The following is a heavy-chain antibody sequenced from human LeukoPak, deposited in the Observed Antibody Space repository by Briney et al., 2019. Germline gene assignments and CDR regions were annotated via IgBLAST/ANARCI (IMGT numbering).Heavy chain of an antibody. CDR3: AMRRGYSYGVGYFDY. D-gene: IGHD5-18*01. CDR1: GGSISSSSYY. Sequence: PSETLSLTCTVSGGSISSSSYYWGWIRQPPGKGLEWIGSIYYSGSTYYNPSLKSRVTISVDTSKNQFSLKLSSVTAADTAVYYCAMRRGYSYGVGYFDYWGQGTLVTVSS. V-gene: IGHV4-39*07. CDR2: IYYSGST. J-gene: IGHJ4*02.